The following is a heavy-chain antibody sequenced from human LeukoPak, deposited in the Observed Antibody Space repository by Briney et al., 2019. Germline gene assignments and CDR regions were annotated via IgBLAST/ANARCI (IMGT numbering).Heavy chain of an antibody. Sequence: SETLSLTCTVSGGSISSYYWSWIRQPPGKGLEWIGYVYYSGSAHYNPSLKSRVTISVDTSKSQFSLKPSSVTAADTAVYYCASAIFVENAFDIWGQGTMVTVSS. D-gene: IGHD3-3*01. CDR3: ASAIFVENAFDI. J-gene: IGHJ3*02. CDR1: GGSISSYY. V-gene: IGHV4-59*01. CDR2: VYYSGSA.